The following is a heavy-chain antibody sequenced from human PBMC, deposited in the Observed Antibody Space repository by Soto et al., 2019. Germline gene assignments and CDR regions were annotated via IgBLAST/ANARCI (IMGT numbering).Heavy chain of an antibody. CDR2: IYYNGNT. V-gene: IGHV4-59*01. Sequence: SETLSLTCTVSGGSISSSYWSWIRQPPGKGLEWIGYIYYNGNTKYNPSLKSRVTMSVDTSKNQFSLKLISVTAADTAKYFCAREGNLGRWLQPLDFWGQGTLVTVSS. J-gene: IGHJ4*02. CDR1: GGSISSSY. D-gene: IGHD5-12*01. CDR3: AREGNLGRWLQPLDF.